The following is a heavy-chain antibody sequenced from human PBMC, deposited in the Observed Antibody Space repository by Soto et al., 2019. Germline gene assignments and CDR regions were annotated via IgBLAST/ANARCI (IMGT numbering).Heavy chain of an antibody. D-gene: IGHD4-17*01. CDR2: INWNGGST. CDR3: ARDREYYGDYFDYYYYYMDV. V-gene: IGHV3-20*01. J-gene: IGHJ6*03. CDR1: GFTFDDYG. Sequence: GGSLRLSCAASGFTFDDYGMSWVRQAPGKGLEWVSGINWNGGSTGYADSVKGRFTISRDNAKNSLYLQMNSLRAEDTALYHCARDREYYGDYFDYYYYYMDVWGKGTTVTVSS.